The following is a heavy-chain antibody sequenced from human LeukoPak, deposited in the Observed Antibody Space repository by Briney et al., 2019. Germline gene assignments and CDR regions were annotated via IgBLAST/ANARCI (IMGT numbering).Heavy chain of an antibody. V-gene: IGHV4-31*03. CDR3: ARLNYYDSSAYLTDNWFDP. D-gene: IGHD3-22*01. J-gene: IGHJ5*02. Sequence: SQTLSLTCTVSGGSISSGGYYWSWIRQHPGKGLGWIGYIYYSGSTYYNPSLKSRVTISVDTSENQFSLKLSSVTAADTAVYYCARLNYYDSSAYLTDNWFDPWGQGTLVTVSS. CDR2: IYYSGST. CDR1: GGSISSGGYY.